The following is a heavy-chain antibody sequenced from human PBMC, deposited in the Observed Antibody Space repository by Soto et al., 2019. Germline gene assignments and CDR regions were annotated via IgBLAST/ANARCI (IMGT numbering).Heavy chain of an antibody. D-gene: IGHD2-8*01. Sequence: QVQLQESGPGLVKPSQTLSLICTVSGDSISSDNYFWSWIRQPPGQGLEWIGYISNRGTPYYNTSLKSRVTISLDTSKNRFSLDMYSVTAADTAVYYCAREVNVVALSDAFDIWGQGTMVNVSS. V-gene: IGHV4-30-4*01. CDR1: GDSISSDNYF. J-gene: IGHJ3*02. CDR2: ISNRGTP. CDR3: AREVNVVALSDAFDI.